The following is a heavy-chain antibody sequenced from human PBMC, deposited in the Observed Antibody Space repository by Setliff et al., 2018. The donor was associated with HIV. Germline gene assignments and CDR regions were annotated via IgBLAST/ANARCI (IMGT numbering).Heavy chain of an antibody. V-gene: IGHV3-64D*09. CDR3: VKDKRYSSSWFDY. D-gene: IGHD6-13*01. CDR1: GFTVSSNY. Sequence: PGGSLRLSCAASGFTVSSNYMSWVRQAPGKGLEYVSAISSNGGSTYYADSVKGRFTISRDNSKNTLHLQMSSLRAEDTAVYYCVKDKRYSSSWFDYWGQGTLVTVSS. J-gene: IGHJ4*02. CDR2: ISSNGGST.